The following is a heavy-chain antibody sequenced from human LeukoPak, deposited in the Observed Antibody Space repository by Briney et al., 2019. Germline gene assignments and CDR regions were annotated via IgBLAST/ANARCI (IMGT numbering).Heavy chain of an antibody. V-gene: IGHV4-59*12. D-gene: IGHD1-26*01. CDR2: IYYSGST. CDR3: ARARVRGGSYSPLDY. J-gene: IGHJ4*02. Sequence: SETLSLTCSISGDSISTYYWSWIRQTPGKGLEWIGYIYYSGSTNYNPSLKSRVTISVDTSKNQFSLKLSSVTAADTAVYYCARARVRGGSYSPLDYWGQGTLVTVSS. CDR1: GDSISTYY.